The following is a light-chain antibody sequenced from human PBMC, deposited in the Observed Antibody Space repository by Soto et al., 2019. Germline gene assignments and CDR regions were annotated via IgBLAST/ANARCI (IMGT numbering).Light chain of an antibody. CDR3: QQYDNWPRT. Sequence: EIVMTQSPATLSVSPGERATLSCRASQSIGSNLAWYQQIPGQAPRLLIYGASTRATGIPARFSGSGSGTEFTLTISSLQSEDFAVYYCQQYDNWPRTFGPGTKGNI. J-gene: IGKJ3*01. V-gene: IGKV3-15*01. CDR1: QSIGSN. CDR2: GAS.